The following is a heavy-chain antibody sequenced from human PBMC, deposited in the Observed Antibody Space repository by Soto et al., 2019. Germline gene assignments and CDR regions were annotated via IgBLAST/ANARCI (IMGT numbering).Heavy chain of an antibody. CDR2: IYYSGST. CDR3: ARHTPAISISDH. J-gene: IGHJ4*02. D-gene: IGHD2-15*01. Sequence: PSETLSLTCTVSGVSISRYYCSWIRHPPAKGLEWIGYIYYSGSTNYNPSLKSRVTISVDTSKNQFSLKLSPVTAADTAVYYCARHTPAISISDHWGQGTLVTVSS. CDR1: GVSISRYY. V-gene: IGHV4-59*08.